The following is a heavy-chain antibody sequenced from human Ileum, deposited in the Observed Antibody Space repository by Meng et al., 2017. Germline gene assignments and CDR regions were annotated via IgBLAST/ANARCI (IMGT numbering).Heavy chain of an antibody. J-gene: IGHJ4*02. CDR1: GGSICSYY. CDR2: IYYSGST. D-gene: IGHD6-13*01. CDR3: AREAAAENFDY. Sequence: SETLFLTCTVSGGSICSYYWSWIRQPPGKGLEWIGYIYYSGSTNYNPSLKSRVTISVDTSKNQFSLKLSSVTAADTAVYYCAREAAAENFDYWGQGTLVTVSS. V-gene: IGHV4-59*01.